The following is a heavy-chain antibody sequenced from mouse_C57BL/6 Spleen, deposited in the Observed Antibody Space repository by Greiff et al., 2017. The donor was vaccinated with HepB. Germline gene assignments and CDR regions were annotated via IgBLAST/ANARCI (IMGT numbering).Heavy chain of an antibody. CDR2: ISGGGGNT. J-gene: IGHJ2*01. D-gene: IGHD2-2*01. V-gene: IGHV5-9*01. CDR3: ARCYGYDGYFDY. Sequence: EVKLVESGGGLVKPGGSLKLSCAASGFTFSSYTMSWVRQTPEKRLEWVATISGGGGNTYYPDSVKGRFTISRDNAKNTLYLQMSSLRSEDTALYYCARCYGYDGYFDYWGQGTTLTVSS. CDR1: GFTFSSYT.